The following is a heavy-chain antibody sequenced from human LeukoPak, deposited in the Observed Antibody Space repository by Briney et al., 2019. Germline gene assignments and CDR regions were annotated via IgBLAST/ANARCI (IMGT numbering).Heavy chain of an antibody. J-gene: IGHJ3*02. CDR1: GFTFSSYS. D-gene: IGHD1-26*01. CDR2: ISSSSGYI. Sequence: GGSLRLSCAASGFTFSSYSMTWVRQAPGKGLEWVSSISSSSGYIYYADSVKGRFTISRDNAKNSLYLQMNSLRAEDTAVYYCAREVGARAFDIWGQGTMVTVSS. V-gene: IGHV3-21*01. CDR3: AREVGARAFDI.